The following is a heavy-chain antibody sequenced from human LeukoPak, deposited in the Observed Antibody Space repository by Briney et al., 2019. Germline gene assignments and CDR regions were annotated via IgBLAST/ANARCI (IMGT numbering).Heavy chain of an antibody. CDR1: GITLSNYG. D-gene: IGHD3-10*01. CDR3: AKRGVVIRVFLVGFHKEAYYFDS. CDR2: LSGSGGGT. V-gene: IGHV3-23*01. Sequence: GGSLRLSCAVSGITLSNYGMSWVRQAPGKGLEWVAGLSGSGGGTNYADPVQARFTISRDDPKSTLYLQMNSLRAEDTAVYFCAKRGVVIRVFLVGFHKEAYYFDSWGQGALVTVSS. J-gene: IGHJ4*02.